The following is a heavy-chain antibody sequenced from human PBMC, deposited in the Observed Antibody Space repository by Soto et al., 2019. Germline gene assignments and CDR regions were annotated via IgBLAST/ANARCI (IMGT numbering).Heavy chain of an antibody. Sequence: QVQLQQWGAGLLKPSETLSLTCAVYGGSFSGYYWSWIRQPPGKGLEWIGEINHSGSTNYNPSLKSRVTISVDTSKNQFSLKLSSVTAADTAVYYCARVRTRAWAGMDVWGQGTTVTVSS. CDR2: INHSGST. J-gene: IGHJ6*02. CDR3: ARVRTRAWAGMDV. D-gene: IGHD7-27*01. CDR1: GGSFSGYY. V-gene: IGHV4-34*01.